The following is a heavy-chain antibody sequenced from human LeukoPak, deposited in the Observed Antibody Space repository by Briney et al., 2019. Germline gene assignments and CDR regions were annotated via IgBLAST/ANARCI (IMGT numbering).Heavy chain of an antibody. Sequence: SETLSLTCAVYGGSFSGYYWSWIRQPPGKGLEWIGEINHSGSTNYNPSLKSRVTISVDTSKNQFSLKLSSVTAADTAVYYCARVVGIAAAALYFDYWGQGTLVTVSS. V-gene: IGHV4-34*01. J-gene: IGHJ4*02. CDR1: GGSFSGYY. D-gene: IGHD6-13*01. CDR2: INHSGST. CDR3: ARVVGIAAAALYFDY.